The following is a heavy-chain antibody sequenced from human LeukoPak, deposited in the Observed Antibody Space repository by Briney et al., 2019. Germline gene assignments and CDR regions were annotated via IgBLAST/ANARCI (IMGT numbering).Heavy chain of an antibody. D-gene: IGHD1-26*01. Sequence: KPSETLSLTCAVYGGSFSGYYWSWIRQPPGKGLGWIGEINHSGSTNYNPSLKSRVTISVDTSKNQFSLKLSSVTAADTAVYYCARHPLPRWGFDYWGQGTLVTVSS. CDR2: INHSGST. CDR3: ARHPLPRWGFDY. CDR1: GGSFSGYY. J-gene: IGHJ4*02. V-gene: IGHV4-34*01.